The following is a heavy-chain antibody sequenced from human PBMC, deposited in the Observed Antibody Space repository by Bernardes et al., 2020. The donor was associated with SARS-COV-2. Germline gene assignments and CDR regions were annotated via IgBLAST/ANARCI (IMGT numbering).Heavy chain of an antibody. D-gene: IGHD6-13*01. CDR2: ISWNSGSI. CDR1: GFTFGDYA. CDR3: ARDIDSSSSYDY. J-gene: IGHJ4*02. V-gene: IGHV3-9*01. Sequence: GGSLRLSCAASGFTFGDYAMHWVRQAPGKGLEWVSGISWNSGSIGYADSVKGRFTISRDNAKNSLYLQMNSLRAEDTALYHCARDIDSSSSYDYWGQGTLVTVSS.